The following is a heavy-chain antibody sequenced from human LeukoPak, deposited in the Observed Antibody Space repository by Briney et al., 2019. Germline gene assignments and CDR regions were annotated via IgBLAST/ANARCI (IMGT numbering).Heavy chain of an antibody. CDR1: GGSISSSSYY. J-gene: IGHJ4*02. CDR3: ARQHYYYDSSGYPFDY. CDR2: IYYSGST. V-gene: IGHV4-39*01. D-gene: IGHD3-22*01. Sequence: PSETLSLTCTVSGGSISSSSYYWGWTRQPPGKGLEWIGSIYYSGSTYYNPSLKSRVTISVDTSKNQFSLKLSSVTAADTAVYYCARQHYYYDSSGYPFDYWGQGTLVTVSS.